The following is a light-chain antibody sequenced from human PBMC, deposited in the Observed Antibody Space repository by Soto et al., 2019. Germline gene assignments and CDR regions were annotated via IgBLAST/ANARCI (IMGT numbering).Light chain of an antibody. J-gene: IGLJ1*01. CDR3: GSWDSSLSAYV. CDR1: SSNIGGNS. CDR2: DDD. V-gene: IGLV1-51*01. Sequence: QSVMTQPPSVSAAPGKRVTISCSGTSSNIGGNSVSWYQQLPGTAPKLLIYDDDKRPSGIPDRFSGSKSGTSATLGITGFQTGDEADHYCGSWDSSLSAYVFGTGTKLTVL.